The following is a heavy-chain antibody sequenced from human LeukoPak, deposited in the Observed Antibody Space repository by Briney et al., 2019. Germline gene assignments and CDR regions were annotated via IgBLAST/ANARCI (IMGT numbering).Heavy chain of an antibody. Sequence: PGGSLRLSCAASGFTFSSYGMHWVRQAPGKGLEWVAFIRYDGSNKYYADSVKGRFTISRDNSKNTLYLQMNSLRAEDTAVYYCAREHASGRPFDYWGQGTLVTVSS. CDR3: AREHASGRPFDY. CDR2: IRYDGSNK. CDR1: GFTFSSYG. J-gene: IGHJ4*02. D-gene: IGHD3-10*01. V-gene: IGHV3-30*02.